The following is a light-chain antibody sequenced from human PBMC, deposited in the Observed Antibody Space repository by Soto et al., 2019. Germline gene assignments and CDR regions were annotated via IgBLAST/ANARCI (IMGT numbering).Light chain of an antibody. CDR2: EVN. Sequence: QSALTQPASVSGSPGQSVTISCTGASSDVGGNDYVSWYQQQPGKAPKLILYEVNNRPSGVSNHFSGSKSGNTASLIISGLQADDEADYYCSSYSTTSTLVFGSGTKVTVL. J-gene: IGLJ1*01. CDR1: SSDVGGNDY. V-gene: IGLV2-14*01. CDR3: SSYSTTSTLV.